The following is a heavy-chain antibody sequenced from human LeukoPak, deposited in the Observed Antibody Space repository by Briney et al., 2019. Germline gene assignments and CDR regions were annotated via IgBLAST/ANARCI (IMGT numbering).Heavy chain of an antibody. J-gene: IGHJ4*02. CDR2: IYGDDDK. V-gene: IGHV2-5*02. Sequence: SGPTLAKPTQTLTLTCSFSGFSLNTGRVGVAWIRQPPRKALEWLALIYGDDDKEYSPSLKSRLTITKVTSKSQVVLTMTNMDPEDTATYYCVHREVGTVGFFFDYWGQGTLVTVSS. CDR1: GFSLNTGRVG. CDR3: VHREVGTVGFFFDY. D-gene: IGHD3-10*01.